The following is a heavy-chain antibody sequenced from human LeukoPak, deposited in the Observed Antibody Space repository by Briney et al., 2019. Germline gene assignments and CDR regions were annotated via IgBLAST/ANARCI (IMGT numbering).Heavy chain of an antibody. CDR1: GGSISSGSYY. CDR2: IYTSGST. V-gene: IGHV4-61*02. D-gene: IGHD6-13*01. Sequence: SETLCLTCTVSGGSISSGSYYWSWIRQPAGKGLEWIVRIYTSGSTNYNPSLKSRVTISVDTSKNQFSLKLSSVTAADKAVYYCAREEVAAAGQTSYYHGMDVWGQGTTVTVSS. J-gene: IGHJ6*02. CDR3: AREEVAAAGQTSYYHGMDV.